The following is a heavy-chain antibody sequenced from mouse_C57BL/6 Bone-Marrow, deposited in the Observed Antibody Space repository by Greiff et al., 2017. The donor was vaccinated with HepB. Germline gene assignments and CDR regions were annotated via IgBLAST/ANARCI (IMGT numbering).Heavy chain of an antibody. J-gene: IGHJ1*03. Sequence: EVKLVESGGGLVKPGGSLKLSCAASGFTFSDYGMHWVRQAPEKGLEWVAYISSGSSTIYYADTVKGRFTISRDNAKNTLFLQMTSLRSEDTAMYYCARNGSSYVDWYFDVWGTGTTVTVSS. CDR2: ISSGSSTI. CDR1: GFTFSDYG. V-gene: IGHV5-17*01. CDR3: ARNGSSYVDWYFDV. D-gene: IGHD1-1*01.